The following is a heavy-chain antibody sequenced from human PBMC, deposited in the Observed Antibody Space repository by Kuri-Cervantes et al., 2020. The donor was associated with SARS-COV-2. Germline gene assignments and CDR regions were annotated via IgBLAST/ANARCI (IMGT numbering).Heavy chain of an antibody. V-gene: IGHV4-34*01. CDR1: GGSFSGYY. CDR3: ARGGWSLGC. D-gene: IGHD6-19*01. J-gene: IGHJ4*02. Sequence: GSLRLSCAVYGGSFSGYYWSWIRQPPGKGLEWIGEINHSGSTNYNPSLKSRVTISVDTSKNQFSLKLSSVTTADTAVYYCARGGWSLGCWGQGTLVTVSS. CDR2: INHSGST.